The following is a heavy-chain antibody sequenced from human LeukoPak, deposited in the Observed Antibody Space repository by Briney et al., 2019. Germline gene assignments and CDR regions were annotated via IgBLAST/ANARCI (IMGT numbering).Heavy chain of an antibody. D-gene: IGHD6-13*01. CDR2: ITGSSSTM. CDR3: AREPTYSSSWHTSCDY. CDR1: GFTFSNYN. V-gene: IGHV3-48*01. Sequence: GRSLRLSCAASGFTFSNYNMNWVRQAPGKGLEWVSYITGSSSTMYYADSVKGRFTISRDNAKNSLYLQMNSLRAEDTAVYYCAREPTYSSSWHTSCDYWGQGTLVTVSS. J-gene: IGHJ4*02.